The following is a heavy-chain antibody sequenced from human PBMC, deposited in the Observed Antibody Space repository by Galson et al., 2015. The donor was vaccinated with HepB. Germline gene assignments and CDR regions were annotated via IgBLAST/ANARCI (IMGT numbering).Heavy chain of an antibody. J-gene: IGHJ4*02. CDR3: TREGDSGYDEGGDY. CDR2: ISSSSSYT. V-gene: IGHV3-11*06. CDR1: GFTFSDYY. Sequence: LRLSCAASGFTFSDYYMSWIRQAPGKGLEWVSYISSSSSYTNYADSVKGRFTISRDNAKNSLYLQMNSLRAEDTAVYYCTREGDSGYDEGGDYWGQGTLVTVSS. D-gene: IGHD5-12*01.